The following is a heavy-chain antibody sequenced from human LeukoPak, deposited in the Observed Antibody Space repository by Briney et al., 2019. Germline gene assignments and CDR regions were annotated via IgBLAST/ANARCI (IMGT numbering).Heavy chain of an antibody. D-gene: IGHD4-17*01. CDR2: ISGSGGST. CDR1: GFAFSSYA. Sequence: GGSLRLSCAASGFAFSSYAMSWVRQAPGKGLEWVSGISGSGGSTYNADSVKGRFTISRDNSKNTLYLQMNSLRAEDTAVYYCGKDNWGHDYGDYRALHFDYWGQGTLVTVSS. J-gene: IGHJ4*02. CDR3: GKDNWGHDYGDYRALHFDY. V-gene: IGHV3-23*01.